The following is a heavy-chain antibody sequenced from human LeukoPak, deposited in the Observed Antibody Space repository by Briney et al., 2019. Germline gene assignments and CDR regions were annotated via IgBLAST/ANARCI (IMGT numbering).Heavy chain of an antibody. CDR1: GGSFSGYC. CDR2: INHSGST. J-gene: IGHJ5*02. D-gene: IGHD2-2*01. CDR3: ARWTVVPAFNWFDP. Sequence: PSETLSLTCAVYGGSFSGYCWSWIRQPPGKGLEWIGEINHSGSTNYNPSLKSRVTISVDTSKNQFSLKLSSVTAADTAVYYCARWTVVPAFNWFDPWGQGTLVTVSS. V-gene: IGHV4-34*01.